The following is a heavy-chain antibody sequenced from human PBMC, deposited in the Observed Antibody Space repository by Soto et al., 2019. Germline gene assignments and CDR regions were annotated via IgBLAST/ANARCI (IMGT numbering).Heavy chain of an antibody. Sequence: SLRLSCAASGFTFSSYGMHWVRQAPGKGLEWVAVISYDGSNKYYADSVKGRFTISRDNSKNTLYLQMNSLRAEDTAVYYCAKVLYYSYDSSDPYYYDYWGQGTLVTVSS. D-gene: IGHD3-22*01. CDR3: AKVLYYSYDSSDPYYYDY. CDR2: ISYDGSNK. J-gene: IGHJ4*02. CDR1: GFTFSSYG. V-gene: IGHV3-30*18.